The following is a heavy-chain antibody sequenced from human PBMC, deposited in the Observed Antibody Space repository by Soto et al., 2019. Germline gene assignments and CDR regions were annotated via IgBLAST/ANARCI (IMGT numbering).Heavy chain of an antibody. CDR1: GGTFSSYA. J-gene: IGHJ6*02. CDR3: ARERARALYYYYYYGMDV. Sequence: GASVKVSCKASGGTFSSYAISWVLQAPGQGLEWMGGIIPIFGTANYAQKFQGRVTITADESTSTAYMELSSLRSEDTAVYYCARERARALYYYYYYGMDVWGQGTTVTVSS. CDR2: IIPIFGTA. V-gene: IGHV1-69*13. D-gene: IGHD6-6*01.